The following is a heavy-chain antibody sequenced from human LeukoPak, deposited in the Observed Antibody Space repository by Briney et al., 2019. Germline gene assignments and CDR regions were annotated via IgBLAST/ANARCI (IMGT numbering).Heavy chain of an antibody. CDR1: GFTFSSYA. CDR3: ASGRLEGGPDY. Sequence: GSLRLSCAASGFTFSSYAMSWVRQPPGKGLEWIGSIYYSGSTYYNPSLKSRVTISVDTSKNQFSLKLSSVTAADTAVYYCASGRLEGGPDYWGQGTLVTVSS. CDR2: IYYSGST. V-gene: IGHV4-38-2*01. J-gene: IGHJ4*02. D-gene: IGHD3-16*01.